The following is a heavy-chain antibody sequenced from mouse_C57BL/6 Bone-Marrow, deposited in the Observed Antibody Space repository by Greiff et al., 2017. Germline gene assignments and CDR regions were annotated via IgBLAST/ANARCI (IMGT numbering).Heavy chain of an antibody. Sequence: QVQLKESGAELVRPGTSVKVSCKASGYAFTNYLIEWVKQRPGQGLEWIGVINPGSGGPNYNEKFKGKATLTADKSSSTAYMQLSSLTSEDSAVYFCARGADYWGQGTTLTVSS. V-gene: IGHV1-54*01. CDR3: ARGADY. J-gene: IGHJ2*01. CDR2: INPGSGGP. CDR1: GYAFTNYL.